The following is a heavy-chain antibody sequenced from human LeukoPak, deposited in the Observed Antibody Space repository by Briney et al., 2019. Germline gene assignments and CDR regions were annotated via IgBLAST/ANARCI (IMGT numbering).Heavy chain of an antibody. Sequence: GGSLRLSCAASGFTFSSSAMSWVRQAPGKGLEWVSAISGSGGSTYYADSVKGRFTISRDNSKNTLYLQMNSLRAEDTAVYYCARDRRGMVRGFSDALDIWGQGTMVTVSS. CDR2: ISGSGGST. CDR1: GFTFSSSA. J-gene: IGHJ3*02. D-gene: IGHD3-10*01. CDR3: ARDRRGMVRGFSDALDI. V-gene: IGHV3-23*01.